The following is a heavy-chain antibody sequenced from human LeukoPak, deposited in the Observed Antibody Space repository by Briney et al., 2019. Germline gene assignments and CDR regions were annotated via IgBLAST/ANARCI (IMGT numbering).Heavy chain of an antibody. CDR2: ISAYNGNT. CDR3: ARGSRKTYSSGWYAY. V-gene: IGHV1-18*01. CDR1: GYTFTSYG. J-gene: IGHJ4*02. D-gene: IGHD6-19*01. Sequence: GASVTVSCKASGYTFTSYGISWVRQAPGQGLEWMGWISAYNGNTNYAQKLQGRVTMTTDTSTSTAYMELRSLRSDDTAVYYCARGSRKTYSSGWYAYWGQGTLVTVSS.